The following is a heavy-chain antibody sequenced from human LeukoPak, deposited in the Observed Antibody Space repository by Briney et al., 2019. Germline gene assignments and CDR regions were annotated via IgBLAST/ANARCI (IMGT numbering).Heavy chain of an antibody. Sequence: RASVKVSCKASGYTFTSYYMHWVRQAPGQGLEWMGIINPSGGSTSYAQKFQGRVTMTRDMSTSTVYMELSSLRSEDTAVYYCARDLPGIAVAGPGHWFDPWGQGTLVTVSS. CDR2: INPSGGST. D-gene: IGHD6-19*01. J-gene: IGHJ5*02. V-gene: IGHV1-46*01. CDR3: ARDLPGIAVAGPGHWFDP. CDR1: GYTFTSYY.